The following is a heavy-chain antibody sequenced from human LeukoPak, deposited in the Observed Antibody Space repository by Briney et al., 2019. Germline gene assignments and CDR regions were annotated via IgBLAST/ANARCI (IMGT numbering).Heavy chain of an antibody. D-gene: IGHD6-19*01. J-gene: IGHJ4*02. CDR2: TVGGGDGT. CDR3: ARWLYSSGWTLDP. V-gene: IGHV3-23*01. CDR1: GFTFSSTS. Sequence: PGGSLRLSCAASGFTFSSTSMSWVRQAPGKGLEWVAVTVGGGDGTYYADSVKGRFTISRDNSNNTLYLQMNSLRAEDTAVYYCARWLYSSGWTLDPWGQGTLVTVPS.